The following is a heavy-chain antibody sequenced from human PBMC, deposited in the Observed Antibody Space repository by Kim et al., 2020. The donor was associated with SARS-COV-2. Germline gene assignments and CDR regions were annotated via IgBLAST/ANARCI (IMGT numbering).Heavy chain of an antibody. J-gene: IGHJ5*02. V-gene: IGHV4-39*01. Sequence: SETLSLTCTVSGDSISSSPYYWGWIRQPPGKGLEWIGTIFYTGSTYYNPSLKSRVSISMDTSKNQFSLKLTSVTAADTAVYFCARRGGMEWLLAWFDPWGQGTLVTVSS. CDR3: ARRGGMEWLLAWFDP. D-gene: IGHD3-3*01. CDR1: GDSISSSPYY. CDR2: IFYTGST.